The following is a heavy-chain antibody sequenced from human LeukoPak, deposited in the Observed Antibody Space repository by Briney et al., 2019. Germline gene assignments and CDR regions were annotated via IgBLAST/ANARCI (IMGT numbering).Heavy chain of an antibody. V-gene: IGHV3-33*01. Sequence: PGRSLRLSCAASGFTFSSYGMHWVRQAPGKGLEWVAVIWYDGSNKYYADSVKGRFTISRDNSKNTLYLQMNSLRAEDTAVYYCVRNIWGYYYYMDVWGKGTTVTVSS. J-gene: IGHJ6*03. CDR1: GFTFSSYG. CDR3: VRNIWGYYYYMDV. CDR2: IWYDGSNK. D-gene: IGHD7-27*01.